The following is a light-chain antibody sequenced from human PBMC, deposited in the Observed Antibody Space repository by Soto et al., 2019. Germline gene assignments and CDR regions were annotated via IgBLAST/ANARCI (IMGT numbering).Light chain of an antibody. J-gene: IGLJ3*02. CDR3: AGWDERLRGV. V-gene: IGLV1-47*01. CDR1: TSNIGTNY. CDR2: QND. Sequence: QSVLTQPPSVSGTPGQAVVISCSGGTSNIGTNYVYWFQQLPGTAPKLLIYQNDQRPSGVPERFSGSKSGTSASLAINGLRPEDEADYYCAGWDERLRGVFGGGTKLTVL.